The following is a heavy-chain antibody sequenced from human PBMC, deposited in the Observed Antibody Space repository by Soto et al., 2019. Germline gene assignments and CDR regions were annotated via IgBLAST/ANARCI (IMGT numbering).Heavy chain of an antibody. V-gene: IGHV3-48*03. J-gene: IGHJ3*02. CDR3: AISQRAVLVGAFDI. Sequence: HPXWALRLFFAASGFTFSSYEMNWVRQAPGKGLDGVSYSSSSGSTIYYADSVKGRFTISRDNAKNSLYLQMNSLRAGDTAVYYCAISQRAVLVGAFDIWGQGTMVTVPS. D-gene: IGHD1-1*01. CDR2: SSSSGSTI. CDR1: GFTFSSYE.